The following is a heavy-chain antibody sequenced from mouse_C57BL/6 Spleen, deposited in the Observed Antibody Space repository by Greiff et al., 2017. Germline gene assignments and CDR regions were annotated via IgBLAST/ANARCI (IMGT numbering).Heavy chain of an antibody. Sequence: EVQGVESGGGLVQPGGSLKLSCAASGFTFSDYYMYWVRQTPEKRLEWVAYISNGGGSTYYPDTVKGRFTISRDNAKNTLYLQMSRLKSEDTAMYYCARREDYGSSPAWFAYWGQGTLVTVSA. CDR1: GFTFSDYY. CDR2: ISNGGGST. D-gene: IGHD1-1*01. V-gene: IGHV5-12*01. CDR3: ARREDYGSSPAWFAY. J-gene: IGHJ3*01.